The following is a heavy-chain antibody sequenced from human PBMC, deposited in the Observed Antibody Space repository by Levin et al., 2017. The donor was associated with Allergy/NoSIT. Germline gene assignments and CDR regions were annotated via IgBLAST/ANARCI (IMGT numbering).Heavy chain of an antibody. Sequence: TGGSLRLSCAASGFPFINAWLTWVRQAPGKGLEWVGHIKGKADGGTTDYAAPVQARFTISRDDSKHTLYLRMNSLKTEDTGVYFCLASNIPDDPWGQGTLVTVSS. CDR2: IKGKADGGTT. V-gene: IGHV3-15*01. CDR3: LASNIPDDP. CDR1: GFPFINAW. J-gene: IGHJ5*02. D-gene: IGHD2-2*02.